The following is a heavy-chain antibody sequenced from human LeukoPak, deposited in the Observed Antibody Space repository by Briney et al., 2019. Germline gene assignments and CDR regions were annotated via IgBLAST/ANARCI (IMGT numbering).Heavy chain of an antibody. CDR3: ARRSGIAAAGTRY. V-gene: IGHV4-39*07. CDR2: IYYSGST. J-gene: IGHJ4*02. Sequence: SETLSLTCTVSGGSISSSSYYWGWIRQPPGKGLEWIGSIYYSGSTYYNPSLKSRVTISVDTSKNQFSLKLSSVTAADTAVYYCARRSGIAAAGTRYWGQGTLVTVSS. CDR1: GGSISSSSYY. D-gene: IGHD6-13*01.